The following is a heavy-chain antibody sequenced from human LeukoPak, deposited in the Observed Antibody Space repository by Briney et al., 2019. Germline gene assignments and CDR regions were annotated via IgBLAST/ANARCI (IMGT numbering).Heavy chain of an antibody. CDR2: IYYSGST. D-gene: IGHD6-13*01. CDR1: GGSSSSYY. Sequence: SETLSLTCTVSGGSSSSYYWSWIRQPPGKGLEWIGYIYYSGSTNYNPSLKSRVTISVDTSKNQFSLKLSSVTAADTAVYYCARGSSWRVFDYWGQGTLVTVAS. V-gene: IGHV4-59*08. J-gene: IGHJ4*02. CDR3: ARGSSWRVFDY.